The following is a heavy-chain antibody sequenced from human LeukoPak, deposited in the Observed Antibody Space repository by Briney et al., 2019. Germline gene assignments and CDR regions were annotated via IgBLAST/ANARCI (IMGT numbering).Heavy chain of an antibody. Sequence: GSLRLSCAASGSTFSIYWMHWVRQAPGKGRVWVSRIDNDGSDIIYADSMKGRFTVSRDNAKTTLYLQMSSLRAEDTAVYYCARGGGNHAFDIWGQGTMVTVSS. CDR2: IDNDGSDI. J-gene: IGHJ3*02. D-gene: IGHD4-23*01. CDR1: GSTFSIYW. CDR3: ARGGGNHAFDI. V-gene: IGHV3-74*01.